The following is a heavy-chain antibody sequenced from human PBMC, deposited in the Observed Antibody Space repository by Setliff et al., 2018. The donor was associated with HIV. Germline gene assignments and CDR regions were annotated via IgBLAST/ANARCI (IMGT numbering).Heavy chain of an antibody. Sequence: PGGSLRLSCAASGFSFSDSHMTWIRQAPGKGLEWISQISRYGNNMYYADSVKGRFTISRDDAKNTLYLQMNSLRAEDTAVYFCAKLGGSGSYSNAFDYWGQGTLVTVSS. J-gene: IGHJ4*02. D-gene: IGHD3-10*01. V-gene: IGHV3-11*01. CDR3: AKLGGSGSYSNAFDY. CDR2: ISRYGNNM. CDR1: GFSFSDSH.